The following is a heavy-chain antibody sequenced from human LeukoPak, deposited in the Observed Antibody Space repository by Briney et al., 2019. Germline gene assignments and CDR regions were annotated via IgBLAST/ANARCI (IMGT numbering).Heavy chain of an antibody. CDR1: GFTFSSYA. V-gene: IGHV3-23*01. D-gene: IGHD1-20*01. CDR2: ISGNGGST. J-gene: IGHJ4*02. Sequence: GGSLRLSCAASGFTFSSYAMYWVRQAPGKGLEWVSSISGNGGSTYYADSVKGRFTISRDNSKKTLYLQMNSLRAEDTAVFYCTKGDKWNAAVRYYFDYWGQGTLVTVSS. CDR3: TKGDKWNAAVRYYFDY.